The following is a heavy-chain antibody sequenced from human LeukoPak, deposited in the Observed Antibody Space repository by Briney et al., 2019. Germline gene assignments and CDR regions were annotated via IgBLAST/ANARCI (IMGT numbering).Heavy chain of an antibody. J-gene: IGHJ3*02. V-gene: IGHV5-51*01. D-gene: IGHD2-21*02. CDR1: GYSLTNYY. CDR3: ARQVRDSDAFDI. CDR2: IYPGDSET. Sequence: GESLKISCKGSGYSLTNYYIAWVRQMPGRGLEWLGIIYPGDSETRYSPSFQGQVTISADKSTAYLLWSSLKASDTAMYYCARQVRDSDAFDIWGQGTMVTVSS.